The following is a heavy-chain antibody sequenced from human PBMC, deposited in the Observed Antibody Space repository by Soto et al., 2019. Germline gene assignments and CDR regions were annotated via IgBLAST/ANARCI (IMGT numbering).Heavy chain of an antibody. CDR1: GFNISGYA. Sequence: CVLLRVPCAAFGFNISGYAMSWVRKAPGKGLEWVSAISGSGGSTYYADSVKGRFTISRDNAKNTLYLQMNSLRAEDTAVYYCAKATPFNWNYGVYWGQGTLVTVSS. CDR2: ISGSGGST. J-gene: IGHJ4*02. V-gene: IGHV3-23*01. CDR3: AKATPFNWNYGVY. D-gene: IGHD1-20*01.